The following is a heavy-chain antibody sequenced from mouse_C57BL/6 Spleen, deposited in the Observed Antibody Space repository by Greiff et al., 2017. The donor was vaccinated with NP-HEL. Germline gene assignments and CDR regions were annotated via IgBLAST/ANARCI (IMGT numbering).Heavy chain of an antibody. Sequence: EVKLVESEGGLVQPGSSMKLSCTASGFTFSDYYMAWVRQVPEKGLEWVANINYDGSSTYYLDSLKSRFIISRDNAKNILYLQMSSLKSEDTATYYCARDEAPYYYGSSYWYFDGWGTGTTVTVSS. V-gene: IGHV5-16*01. J-gene: IGHJ1*03. CDR1: GFTFSDYY. CDR3: ARDEAPYYYGSSYWYFDG. CDR2: INYDGSST. D-gene: IGHD1-1*01.